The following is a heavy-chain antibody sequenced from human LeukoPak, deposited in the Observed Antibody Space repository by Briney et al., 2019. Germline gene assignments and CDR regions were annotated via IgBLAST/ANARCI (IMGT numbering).Heavy chain of an antibody. V-gene: IGHV1-18*04. Sequence: ASVKVSCKASGYTFTSYGISWVRQAPGQGLEWMGWISAYNGNTNYAQKLQGRVNMTTDTSTSTAYMELRSLRSDDTAVYYCARDRDYDILTGFENWFDPWGQGTLVTVSS. D-gene: IGHD3-9*01. CDR1: GYTFTSYG. J-gene: IGHJ5*02. CDR2: ISAYNGNT. CDR3: ARDRDYDILTGFENWFDP.